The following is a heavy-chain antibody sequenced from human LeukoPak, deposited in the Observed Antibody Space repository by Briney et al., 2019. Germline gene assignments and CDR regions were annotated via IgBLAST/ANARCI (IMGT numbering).Heavy chain of an antibody. J-gene: IGHJ6*03. CDR3: ARASSMVTTRGRGYYYTDV. Sequence: ASVKVSCKASGGTFSSYTISWVRQAPGQGLEWMGRIIPILGIANYAQKFQGRVTITADKSTSTAYMELSSLRSEDTAVYYCARASSMVTTRGRGYYYTDVWGKGTTVTVSS. D-gene: IGHD4-11*01. CDR1: GGTFSSYT. V-gene: IGHV1-69*02. CDR2: IIPILGIA.